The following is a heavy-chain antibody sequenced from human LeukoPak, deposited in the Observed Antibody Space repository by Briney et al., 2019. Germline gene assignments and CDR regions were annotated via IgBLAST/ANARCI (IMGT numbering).Heavy chain of an antibody. J-gene: IGHJ3*02. CDR1: GFTFSSYS. V-gene: IGHV3-21*01. CDR2: ISSSSNYI. D-gene: IGHD3-9*01. Sequence: GGSLRLSCAASGFTFSSYSMNWVRQAPGKGLEWVSSISSSSNYIYYADSVKGRFTLSRDNAKNSLYLQMNSLRAEDTAVYYCARESYDILTGYYSGAFDIWGQGTKVTVSS. CDR3: ARESYDILTGYYSGAFDI.